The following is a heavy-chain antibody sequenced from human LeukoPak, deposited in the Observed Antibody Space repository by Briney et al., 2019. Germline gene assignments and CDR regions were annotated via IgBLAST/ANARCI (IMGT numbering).Heavy chain of an antibody. CDR2: ISAYNGNT. V-gene: IGHV1-18*01. Sequence: ASVKVSCKASGYTFTSYGISWVRQAPGQGLEWMGWISAYNGNTNYAQKLQGRVTMTTDTSTSTAYMELRSLRSDDTAVYYCARDHCSGGSRYGPIDYWGQGTLVTVSS. D-gene: IGHD2-15*01. CDR1: GYTFTSYG. J-gene: IGHJ4*02. CDR3: ARDHCSGGSRYGPIDY.